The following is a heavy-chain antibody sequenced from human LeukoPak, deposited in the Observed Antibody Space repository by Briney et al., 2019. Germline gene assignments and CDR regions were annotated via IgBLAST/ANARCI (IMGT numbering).Heavy chain of an antibody. CDR1: EFTFSSYS. J-gene: IGHJ6*02. D-gene: IGHD3-10*01. CDR2: ISASGDST. V-gene: IGHV3-23*01. Sequence: GGSLRLSCAASEFTFSSYSLNWVRQAPGKGLEWVSGISASGDSTYYADSVKGRFTISRHNSKNTLYLQMNALRAGDTAIYYCAKDRGNNYGYDYYGVDVWGQGTTVTVSS. CDR3: AKDRGNNYGYDYYGVDV.